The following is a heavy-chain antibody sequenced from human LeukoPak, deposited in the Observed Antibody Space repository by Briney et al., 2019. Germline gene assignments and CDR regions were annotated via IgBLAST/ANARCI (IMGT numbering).Heavy chain of an antibody. CDR2: INHSGST. D-gene: IGHD3-22*01. CDR3: ARTYDSSKPFDY. Sequence: GSLRLSCAASGFIFSGNHMNWVRQPPGKGLEWVGEINHSGSTNYNPSLKSRVTISVDTSKNQFSLKLSSVTAADTAVYYCARTYDSSKPFDYWGQGTLVTVSS. J-gene: IGHJ4*02. V-gene: IGHV4-34*01. CDR1: GFIFSGNH.